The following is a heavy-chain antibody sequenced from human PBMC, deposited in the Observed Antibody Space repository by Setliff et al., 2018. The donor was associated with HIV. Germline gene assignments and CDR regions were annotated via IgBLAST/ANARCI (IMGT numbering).Heavy chain of an antibody. Sequence: AGGSLRLSCAASEFRFSYYWMHWVRQVPGKGLVWVSRISGNGTSASYADSVKGRFTISRDNARNTLYLQMNNLRVEDSAVYFCAGLTYSSGWIDFWGQGTRVTVSS. V-gene: IGHV3-74*01. CDR1: EFRFSYYW. D-gene: IGHD6-19*01. CDR3: AGLTYSSGWIDF. J-gene: IGHJ4*02. CDR2: ISGNGTSA.